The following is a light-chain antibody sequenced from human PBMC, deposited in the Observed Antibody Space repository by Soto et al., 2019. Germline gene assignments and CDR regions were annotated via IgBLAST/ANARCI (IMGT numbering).Light chain of an antibody. J-gene: IGLJ1*01. V-gene: IGLV1-40*01. CDR1: SSNIGAGYD. CDR2: ANI. Sequence: QSVLTQPPSVSGAPGQRVTISCTVSSSNIGAGYDVHWYQQLPGTAPKLLIYANINRPAGVPDRFSGSKSGTSASLAITGLQAEDEADYYCQSYDSSPSGYVFGTGTKVTLL. CDR3: QSYDSSPSGYV.